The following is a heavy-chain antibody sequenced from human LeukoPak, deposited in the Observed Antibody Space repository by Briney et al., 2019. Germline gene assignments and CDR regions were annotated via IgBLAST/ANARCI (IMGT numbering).Heavy chain of an antibody. J-gene: IGHJ4*02. D-gene: IGHD6-6*01. CDR3: ARVSSSPDPRRNY. CDR2: IIPILGIA. Sequence: GASVKVSCKASGGTFSSYTISWVRQAPGQGLEWMGRIIPILGIANYAQKFQGRVTITADKSTSTAYMELSSLRSEDTAVYYCARVSSSPDPRRNYWGQGTLVTVSS. V-gene: IGHV1-69*02. CDR1: GGTFSSYT.